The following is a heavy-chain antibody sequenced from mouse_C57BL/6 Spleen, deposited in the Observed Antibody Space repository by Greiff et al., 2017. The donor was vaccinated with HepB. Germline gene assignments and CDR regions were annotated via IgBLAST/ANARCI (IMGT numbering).Heavy chain of an antibody. CDR3: AMSDWFAY. Sequence: EVQLQQSGAELVKPGASVKLSCTASGFNIKDYYMDWVKQRTEQGLEWIGRIDPEDGETKYAPKFQGNATITADTSSNTAYLQLSSLTSEDTAVYYCAMSDWFAYWGQGTLVTVSA. CDR1: GFNIKDYY. CDR2: IDPEDGET. V-gene: IGHV14-2*01. J-gene: IGHJ3*01.